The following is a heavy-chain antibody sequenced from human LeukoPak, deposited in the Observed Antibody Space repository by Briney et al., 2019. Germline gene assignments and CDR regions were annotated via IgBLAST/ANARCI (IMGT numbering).Heavy chain of an antibody. CDR3: ARGGGYCSSTSCYAFDY. CDR2: IIPIFGTA. CDR1: GGTFSSYA. V-gene: IGHV1-69*13. Sequence: GASVKVSCKASGGTFSSYAISWVRQAPGQGLEWMGGIIPIFGTANYAQKFQGRVTITADESTSTAYMELSSPRSEDTAVYYCARGGGYCSSTSCYAFDYWGQGTLVTVSS. D-gene: IGHD2-2*01. J-gene: IGHJ4*02.